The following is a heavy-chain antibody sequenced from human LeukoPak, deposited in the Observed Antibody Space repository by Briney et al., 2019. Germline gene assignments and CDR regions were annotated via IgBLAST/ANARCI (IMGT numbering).Heavy chain of an antibody. Sequence: SQTLSLTCTVSAGSISNYYWSWIRQPPGKGLEWIGYISYSGSTYYNPSLKSRVTISVDTSKNQFSLKLSSVTAADTAVYYCASEWYSRRAMVRGGPTGYWGQGTLITVSS. D-gene: IGHD3-10*01. CDR2: ISYSGST. CDR1: AGSISNYY. V-gene: IGHV4-59*08. CDR3: ASEWYSRRAMVRGGPTGY. J-gene: IGHJ4*02.